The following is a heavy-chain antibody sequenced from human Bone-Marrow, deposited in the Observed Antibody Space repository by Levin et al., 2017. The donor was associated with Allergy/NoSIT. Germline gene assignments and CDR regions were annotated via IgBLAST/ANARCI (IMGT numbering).Heavy chain of an antibody. J-gene: IGHJ6*02. Sequence: KISCKASGGTFSSYAISWVRQAPGQGLEWMGGIIPIFGTANYAQKFQGRVTITADKSTSTAYMELSSLRSEDTAVYYCARLGSGYGDYYYYYGMDVWGQGTTVTVSS. D-gene: IGHD3-22*01. CDR3: ARLGSGYGDYYYYYGMDV. V-gene: IGHV1-69*06. CDR2: IIPIFGTA. CDR1: GGTFSSYA.